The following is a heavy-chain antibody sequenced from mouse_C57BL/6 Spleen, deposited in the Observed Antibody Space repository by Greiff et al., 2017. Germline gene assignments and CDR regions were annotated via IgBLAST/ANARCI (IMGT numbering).Heavy chain of an antibody. CDR1: GYSFTSYW. D-gene: IGHD2-3*01. J-gene: IGHJ3*01. Sequence: EVQLQQPGAELVMPGASVTLSCKASGYSFTSYWMHWVKQSHGKSLEWIGDIYTNNGGTFYNQKFKGKATLTVDKSSSAAYMELRSLTSEDTAVYYCARSGDGYYVSFAYWGQGTLVTVSA. CDR2: IYTNNGGT. V-gene: IGHV1-34*01. CDR3: ARSGDGYYVSFAY.